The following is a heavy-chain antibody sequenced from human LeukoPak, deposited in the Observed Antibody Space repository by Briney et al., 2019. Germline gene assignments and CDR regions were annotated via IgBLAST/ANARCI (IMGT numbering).Heavy chain of an antibody. CDR2: ISGSSETT. CDR1: GFPFDTHA. Sequence: GGSLRLSCAASGFPFDTHAMTWVRQAPGKGLEYVSLISGSSETTYYAHSLKDRFTISRDNSKTTLYLQMHCLRVEDTAIYYCAARPGDLAVPFDYWGQGTLVVVSS. J-gene: IGHJ4*02. D-gene: IGHD3-10*01. CDR3: AARPGDLAVPFDY. V-gene: IGHV3-23*01.